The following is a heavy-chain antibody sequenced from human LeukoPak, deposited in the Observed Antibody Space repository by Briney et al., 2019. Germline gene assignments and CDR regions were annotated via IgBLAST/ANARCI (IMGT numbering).Heavy chain of an antibody. V-gene: IGHV3-23*01. CDR1: GFTFSSYA. J-gene: IGHJ4*02. CDR3: AKDPYYYDSSGYQTHIDY. CDR2: ISGSGGST. Sequence: PGGSLRLSCAASGFTFSSYAMSWVRQAPGKGLEWVSAISGSGGSTYYADSVKGRFTISRDNSKNTLYLQMNSLRAEDTAVYYCAKDPYYYDSSGYQTHIDYWGQGTLVTVSS. D-gene: IGHD3-22*01.